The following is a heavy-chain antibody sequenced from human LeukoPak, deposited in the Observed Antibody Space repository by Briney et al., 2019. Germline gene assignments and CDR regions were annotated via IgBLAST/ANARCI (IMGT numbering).Heavy chain of an antibody. V-gene: IGHV3-30*04. J-gene: IGHJ4*02. CDR3: ARVLLGAHYFDY. CDR2: ISYDGSNK. Sequence: PGGSLRLSCAASGFTFSSYAMHWVRQAPGKGLEWVAVISYDGSNKYYADSVKGRFTISRDNSKNTLYLQMNSLRAEDTAVYYCARVLLGAHYFDYWGQGTLVTVSS. CDR1: GFTFSSYA. D-gene: IGHD2-15*01.